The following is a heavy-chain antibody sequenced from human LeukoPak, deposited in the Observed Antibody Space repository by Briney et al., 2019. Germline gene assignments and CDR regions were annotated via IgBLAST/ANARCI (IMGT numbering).Heavy chain of an antibody. V-gene: IGHV3-33*01. D-gene: IGHD6-13*01. Sequence: QPGGSLRLSCAASGFTFSSYGMHWVRQAPGKGLEWVAVIWYDGSNKYYADSVKGRFTISRDNSKNTLYLQMNSLRAEDTAVYYCARDGYSSSWYSLNWFDPWGQGTLVTVSS. CDR1: GFTFSSYG. CDR2: IWYDGSNK. CDR3: ARDGYSSSWYSLNWFDP. J-gene: IGHJ5*02.